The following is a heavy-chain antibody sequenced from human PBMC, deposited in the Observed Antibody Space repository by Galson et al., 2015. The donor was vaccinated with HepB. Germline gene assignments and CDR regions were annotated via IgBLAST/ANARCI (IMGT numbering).Heavy chain of an antibody. CDR3: AAGVGICRY. CDR2: ISYDGSNK. V-gene: IGHV3-30*03. J-gene: IGHJ4*02. CDR1: GFTFSSYG. Sequence: SLRLSCAASGFTFSSYGMHWVRQAPGKGLEWVAVISYDGSNKYYADSVKGRFTISRDNSKNTLYLQMNSLRAEDTAVYYCAAGVGICRYWGQGTLVTVSS. D-gene: IGHD3-16*02.